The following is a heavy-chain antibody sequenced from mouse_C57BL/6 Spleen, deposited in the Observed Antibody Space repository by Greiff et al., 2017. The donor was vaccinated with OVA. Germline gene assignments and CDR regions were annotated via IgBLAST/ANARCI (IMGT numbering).Heavy chain of an antibody. CDR1: GFSLTSYG. Sequence: QVQLQQSGPGLVQPSQSLSITCTVSGFSLTSYGVHWVRQPPGKGLEWLGVIWSGGSTDYNAAFISRLSISKDNSKSQVFFKMNSLQADDTAIYYCAKEHDYYFGYWGQGTTLTVSS. V-gene: IGHV2-4*01. D-gene: IGHD2-4*01. J-gene: IGHJ2*01. CDR2: IWSGGST. CDR3: AKEHDYYFGY.